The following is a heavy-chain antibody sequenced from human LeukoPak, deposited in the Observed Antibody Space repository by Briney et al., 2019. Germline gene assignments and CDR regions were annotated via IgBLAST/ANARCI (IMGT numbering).Heavy chain of an antibody. V-gene: IGHV3-7*01. Sequence: GGSLRLSCAASGFTFSSCWMSWVRQAPGKGLEWVAHINQDGSEKHFVDSVEGRFTISRDNAANSLFLQMNSLRAEDTAVYYCAREYDYGVSRADYWGQGTLVTVSS. CDR3: AREYDYGVSRADY. J-gene: IGHJ4*02. CDR2: INQDGSEK. D-gene: IGHD4-17*01. CDR1: GFTFSSCW.